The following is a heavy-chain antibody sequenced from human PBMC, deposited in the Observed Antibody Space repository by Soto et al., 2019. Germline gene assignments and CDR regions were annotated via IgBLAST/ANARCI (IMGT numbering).Heavy chain of an antibody. D-gene: IGHD2-2*02. V-gene: IGHV1-69*01. CDR1: GGTFSSYA. CDR2: IIPMFGKA. Sequence: QVLLVQSGAEVKKSGSSVKVSCKASGGTFSSYAINWVRQAPGQGLEWMGGIIPMFGKANYAENFQGRVTISADESTITAYMELSSLTSDDAAVYYCARGYRDGYFYAMDVWGQGTTVTVSS. J-gene: IGHJ6*02. CDR3: ARGYRDGYFYAMDV.